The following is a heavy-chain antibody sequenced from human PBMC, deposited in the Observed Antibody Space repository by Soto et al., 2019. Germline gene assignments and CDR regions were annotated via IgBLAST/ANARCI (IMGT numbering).Heavy chain of an antibody. Sequence: EVQLVESGGGWVQPGGSLRLSCAASGFTFSVYSMNWVRQAPGKGLDWVSYITGSSDRILFADSVKGRFTVSRDNAKNPLYLQMNSLRDEDTGVYYCTTSNGHLNHWGQGTLVSVSS. CDR1: GFTFSVYS. D-gene: IGHD3-22*01. CDR3: TTSNGHLNH. CDR2: ITGSSDRI. V-gene: IGHV3-48*02. J-gene: IGHJ4*02.